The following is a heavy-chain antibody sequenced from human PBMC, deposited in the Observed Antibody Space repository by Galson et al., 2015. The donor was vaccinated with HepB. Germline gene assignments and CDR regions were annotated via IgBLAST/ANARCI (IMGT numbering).Heavy chain of an antibody. Sequence: SVKVSCKASGYTFTSYAMHWVRQAPGQRLEWMGWINAGNGNTKYSQKFQGRVTITRDTSASTAYMELSSLRSEDTAVYYCAREYYDFWGGYYGSGAFDIWGQGTMVTVSS. CDR3: AREYYDFWGGYYGSGAFDI. CDR2: INAGNGNT. J-gene: IGHJ3*02. CDR1: GYTFTSYA. D-gene: IGHD3-3*01. V-gene: IGHV1-3*01.